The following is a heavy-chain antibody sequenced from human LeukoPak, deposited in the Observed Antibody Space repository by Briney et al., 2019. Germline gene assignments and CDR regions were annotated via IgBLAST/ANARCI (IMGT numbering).Heavy chain of an antibody. J-gene: IGHJ6*02. CDR3: ARDSGYYDSSGYYLHHPYYYYGMDV. D-gene: IGHD3-22*01. V-gene: IGHV3-7*01. Sequence: GGSLRLSCAASGFTFSSYWMSWVRQAPGKGLEWVANIKQDGSEKYYVDSVKGRFTISRDNAKNSLYLQMNSLRAEDTAVYYCARDSGYYDSSGYYLHHPYYYYGMDVWGQGTTVTVSS. CDR2: IKQDGSEK. CDR1: GFTFSSYW.